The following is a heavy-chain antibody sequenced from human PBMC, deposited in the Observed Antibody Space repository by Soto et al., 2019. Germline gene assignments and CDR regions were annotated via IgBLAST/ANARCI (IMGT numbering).Heavy chain of an antibody. CDR1: GLSITDSEMG. D-gene: IGHD6-19*01. V-gene: IGHV2-26*01. J-gene: IGHJ5*02. Sequence: QVTLKESGPVLVKPTETLTLRCTVSGLSITDSEMGVSWIRQPPGQPLEWLAHIDSSGEKSYRTFLKSRLAISKDTSKSQIVLTMTSMDPADTATYYSARRHLAVAVSPWFDPWGQGIPVTVSS. CDR3: ARRHLAVAVSPWFDP. CDR2: IDSSGEK.